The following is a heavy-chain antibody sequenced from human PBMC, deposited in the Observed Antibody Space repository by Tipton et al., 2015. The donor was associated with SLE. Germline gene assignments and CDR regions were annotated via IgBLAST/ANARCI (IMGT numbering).Heavy chain of an antibody. Sequence: TLSLTCTVSGGSISSYYWSWIRQSPEKGLEWIGYLSYSGSTNYNPSLESRVTISVDTSKNQFSLKLSSVTAADTAVYYCARDQRTIFGVAEGVDVWGQGTTVTVSS. CDR3: ARDQRTIFGVAEGVDV. J-gene: IGHJ6*02. CDR2: LSYSGST. V-gene: IGHV4-59*01. D-gene: IGHD3-3*01. CDR1: GGSISSYY.